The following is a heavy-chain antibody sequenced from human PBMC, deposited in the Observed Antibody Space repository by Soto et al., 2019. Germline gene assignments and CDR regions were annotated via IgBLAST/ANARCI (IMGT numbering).Heavy chain of an antibody. V-gene: IGHV3-23*01. J-gene: IGHJ4*02. CDR2: ISGSGGST. CDR3: AKDRQLFIVGASSFDY. Sequence: GGSLRLSYAASGFTFSSYAMSWVRQAPGKGLEWVSAISGSGGSTYYADSVKGRFTISRDNSKNTLYLQMNSLRAEDTAVYYCAKDRQLFIVGASSFDYWGQGTLVTVSS. D-gene: IGHD1-26*01. CDR1: GFTFSSYA.